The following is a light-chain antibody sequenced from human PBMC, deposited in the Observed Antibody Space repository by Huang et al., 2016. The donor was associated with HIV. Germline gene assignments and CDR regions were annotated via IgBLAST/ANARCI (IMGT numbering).Light chain of an antibody. Sequence: EIVMTQSPATLSVSPGERATLACRANQSVSSNLAWYQQKIGQAPRLLIYGASTRATKIPARFSASGSGTDFSLTINSLQSEDFAIYYCQQYSHWRYTFGQGTKVEMK. CDR3: QQYSHWRYT. V-gene: IGKV3-15*01. J-gene: IGKJ2*01. CDR2: GAS. CDR1: QSVSSN.